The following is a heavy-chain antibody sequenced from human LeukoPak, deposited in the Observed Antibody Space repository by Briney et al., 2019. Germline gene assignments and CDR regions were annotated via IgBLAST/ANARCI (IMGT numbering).Heavy chain of an antibody. CDR1: GDSMNSGSYY. CDR3: ARDCSTTTCSGWVAFDI. V-gene: IGHV4-61*02. J-gene: IGHJ3*02. D-gene: IGHD2-2*01. CDR2: IHTSGGT. Sequence: SQTLSLTCTVSGDSMNSGSYYWSWIRQPAGKGLEWIGRIHTSGGTIYNPSLRSRLTFSLDTSKNQISLKLTSVTAADTAVYYCARDCSTTTCSGWVAFDIWGQGTMVTVSS.